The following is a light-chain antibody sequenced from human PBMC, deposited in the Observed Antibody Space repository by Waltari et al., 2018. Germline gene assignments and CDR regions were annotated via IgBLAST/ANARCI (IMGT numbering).Light chain of an antibody. V-gene: IGKV1-5*03. CDR3: QQYNSYSRT. Sequence: DIQMTQSPSTLSASVGDSVTITCRASQSISSWLAWYQQKPGKAPKLLIYKASSLESGVPSRFSGSGSGTEFTLTISSLQPDDFATYYCQQYNSYSRTFDQGP. J-gene: IGKJ1*01. CDR1: QSISSW. CDR2: KAS.